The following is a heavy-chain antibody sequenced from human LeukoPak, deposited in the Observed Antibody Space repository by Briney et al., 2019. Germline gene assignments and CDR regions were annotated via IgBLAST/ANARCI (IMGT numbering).Heavy chain of an antibody. V-gene: IGHV3-7*04. CDR1: GFTFNNYW. CDR3: ARGGGWYMGHDY. D-gene: IGHD6-19*01. CDR2: IKQGGSEK. J-gene: IGHJ4*02. Sequence: GGSLRLSCAASGFTFNNYWMSWVRQAPGKGLEWVANIKQGGSEKNYVGSVRGRFTISRDNAKNSLSLQMNSLRAEDTAVYYCARGGGWYMGHDYWGQGTLVTVSS.